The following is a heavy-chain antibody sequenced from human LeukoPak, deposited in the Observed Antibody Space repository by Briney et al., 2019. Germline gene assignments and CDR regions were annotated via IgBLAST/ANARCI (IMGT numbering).Heavy chain of an antibody. CDR3: ARDIGSGSYYYYFDY. V-gene: IGHV4-4*07. CDR2: IYTSGST. J-gene: IGHJ4*02. Sequence: SETLSLTCTVSGGSISSYYWSWIRQPPGKGLEWIGRIYTSGSTNYNPSLKRRVTMSVDTSKNQFSLKLSSVTAADTAVYYCARDIGSGSYYYYFDYWGQGTLVTVSS. CDR1: GGSISSYY. D-gene: IGHD1-26*01.